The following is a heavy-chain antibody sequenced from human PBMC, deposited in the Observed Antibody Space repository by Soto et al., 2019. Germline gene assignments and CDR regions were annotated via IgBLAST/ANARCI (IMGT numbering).Heavy chain of an antibody. CDR3: AKGGVWSLDV. D-gene: IGHD3-10*01. CDR1: GFTFDDYA. CDR2: ISWNSGSI. Sequence: PGGSLRLSCAASGFTFDDYAMHWVRQAPGKGLEWVSGISWNSGSIGYADSVKGRFTISRDNAKNSLYLQMNSLRPDDTALYYCAKGGVWSLDVWGQGTTVTVSS. J-gene: IGHJ6*02. V-gene: IGHV3-9*01.